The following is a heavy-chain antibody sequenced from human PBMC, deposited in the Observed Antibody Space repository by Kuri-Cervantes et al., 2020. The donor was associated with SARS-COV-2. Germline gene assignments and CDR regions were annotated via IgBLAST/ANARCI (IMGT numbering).Heavy chain of an antibody. CDR1: GFTFSSYA. J-gene: IGHJ4*02. V-gene: IGHV3-21*04. D-gene: IGHD3-22*01. CDR3: ARDYDSSGYYGGYFDY. Sequence: GESLKISCAASGFTFSSYAMSWVRQAPGKGLEWVSSISDSSGYIYYADSVKGRFTISRDNDKNSLYLQMNSLRDEDTAVYYCARDYDSSGYYGGYFDYWGQGTLVTVSS. CDR2: ISDSSGYI.